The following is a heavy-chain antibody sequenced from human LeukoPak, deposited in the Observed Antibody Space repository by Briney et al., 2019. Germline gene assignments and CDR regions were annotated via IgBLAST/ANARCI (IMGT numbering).Heavy chain of an antibody. CDR2: IYYSGST. CDR1: GGSISSYY. J-gene: IGHJ4*02. CDR3: ARGGPDTAMVPDY. D-gene: IGHD5-18*01. Sequence: PETLSLTCTVSGGSISSYYWSWIRQPPGKGQEWIGYIYYSGSTNYNPSLKSRVTISVDTSKNQFSLKLSSVTAADTAVYYCARGGPDTAMVPDYWGQGTLVTVSS. V-gene: IGHV4-59*01.